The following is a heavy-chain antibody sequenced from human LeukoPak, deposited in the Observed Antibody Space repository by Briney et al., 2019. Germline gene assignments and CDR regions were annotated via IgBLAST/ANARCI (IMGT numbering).Heavy chain of an antibody. D-gene: IGHD2-15*01. V-gene: IGHV4-59*02. CDR2: VYYSGST. CDR1: GGSVSGYY. J-gene: IGHJ4*02. CDR3: ARIHRYCSGGACYVLDN. Sequence: SETLSLTCVVSGGSVSGYYWGWIRQPPGRGLEWIGYVYYSGSTNYNPSLKSRITISVDTSRNQFSLQLSSETAADTAVYYCARIHRYCSGGACYVLDNWGQGTLVAVSS.